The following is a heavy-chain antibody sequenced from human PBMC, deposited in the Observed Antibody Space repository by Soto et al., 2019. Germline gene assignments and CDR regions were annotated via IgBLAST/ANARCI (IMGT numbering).Heavy chain of an antibody. CDR1: GFTFTNYF. CDR3: ARGDGRGSTGFYYYYGMDV. J-gene: IGHJ6*02. V-gene: IGHV1-46*01. CDR2: ISPYDGNK. Sequence: QVQLVQSGAEVKKPGASVKVSCKASGFTFTNYFFHWVRQAPRQGLEWMGIISPYDGNKNYQPSFQGRITLTSDTSTSIVYMELRSLRSEDTAVYFCARGDGRGSTGFYYYYGMDVWCHGTVISVSS. D-gene: IGHD1-26*01.